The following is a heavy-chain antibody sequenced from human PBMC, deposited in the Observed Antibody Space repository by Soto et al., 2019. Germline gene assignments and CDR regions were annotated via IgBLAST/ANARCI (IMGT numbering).Heavy chain of an antibody. Sequence: XGSLRLSCAASGFSFSISPMHWVRQAPGKGPEWVALISYDGTNKFYADSVKGRFTISRDNSKSTLYLQVDSLRPEDAAVYYCARDPKTSGGQHWAFNYFDSWGQGPLVTVSS. CDR3: ARDPKTSGGQHWAFNYFDS. CDR1: GFSFSISP. V-gene: IGHV3-30-3*01. D-gene: IGHD7-27*01. J-gene: IGHJ4*02. CDR2: ISYDGTNK.